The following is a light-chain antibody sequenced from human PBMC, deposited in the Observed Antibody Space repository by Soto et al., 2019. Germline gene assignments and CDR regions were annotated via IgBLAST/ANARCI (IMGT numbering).Light chain of an antibody. Sequence: IVMTQSPVTLSVSPGERATLSCRASQSVSNNLAWYQQRPGQAPRLPIYGASSRATGIPARFSGSGSGTHFTLTITSLQPEDVAVYYCQQYKNWLTWTFGQGTKVAIK. J-gene: IGKJ1*01. CDR2: GAS. V-gene: IGKV3-15*01. CDR1: QSVSNN. CDR3: QQYKNWLTWT.